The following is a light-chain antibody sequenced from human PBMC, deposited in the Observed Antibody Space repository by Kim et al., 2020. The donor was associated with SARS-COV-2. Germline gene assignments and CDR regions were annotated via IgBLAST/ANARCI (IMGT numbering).Light chain of an antibody. V-gene: IGKV3-15*01. CDR1: QSVRNH. J-gene: IGKJ1*01. Sequence: SPGEGATLSCRASQSVRNHVAWYQQKPGQSPRLLIYDASTRATGIPARFSGSASGTEFTLTITSLQSEDFAVYYCQHYDSMPSWTFGQGTKVDIK. CDR3: QHYDSMPSWT. CDR2: DAS.